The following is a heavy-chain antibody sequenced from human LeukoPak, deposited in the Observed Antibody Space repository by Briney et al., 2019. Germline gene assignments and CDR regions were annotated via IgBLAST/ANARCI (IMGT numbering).Heavy chain of an antibody. J-gene: IGHJ3*02. CDR2: INPNSGGT. Sequence: ASVKVSCKASGYTFTDYYIHWVRQAPGQGLEWMGWINPNSGGTKYARRFQGRVNMTREASISTAYTALSSLRSDDTAVYYCARLVDGYNYGAFDIWGQGTVVTVSS. D-gene: IGHD5-24*01. V-gene: IGHV1-2*02. CDR1: GYTFTDYY. CDR3: ARLVDGYNYGAFDI.